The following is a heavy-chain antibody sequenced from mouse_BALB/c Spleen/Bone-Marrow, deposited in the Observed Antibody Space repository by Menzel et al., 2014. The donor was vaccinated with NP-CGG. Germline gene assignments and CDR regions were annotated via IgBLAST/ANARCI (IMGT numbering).Heavy chain of an antibody. J-gene: IGHJ2*01. CDR2: IDPYYGGT. CDR1: GYSFTVYN. CDR3: ARRYYGSTFDY. D-gene: IGHD1-1*01. V-gene: IGHV1S135*01. Sequence: QLKESGPELEKPGASVKISCKASGYSFTVYNMNWVKQSNGKSLEWIGNIDPYYGGTSYNQKFKDKATLTADKSSSTAYMQLSSLTSEDSAVYYCARRYYGSTFDYWSQGTTRTVSS.